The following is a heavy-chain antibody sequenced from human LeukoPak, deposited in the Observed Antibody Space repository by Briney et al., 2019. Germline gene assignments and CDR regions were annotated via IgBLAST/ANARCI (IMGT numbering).Heavy chain of an antibody. CDR1: GFTFSSYW. V-gene: IGHV3-7*02. Sequence: GGSLRLSCAASGFTFSSYWMSWVRQAPGKGLEWVANIRQDGSEKYYVDSVKGRFTVSRANANNTLYLEMNSLRAEDTAVYYCAASDYGGNSRFDYWGQGTLVTVSS. J-gene: IGHJ4*02. D-gene: IGHD4-23*01. CDR2: IRQDGSEK. CDR3: AASDYGGNSRFDY.